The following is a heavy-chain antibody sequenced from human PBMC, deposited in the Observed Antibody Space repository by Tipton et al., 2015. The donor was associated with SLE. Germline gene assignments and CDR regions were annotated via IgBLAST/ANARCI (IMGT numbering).Heavy chain of an antibody. V-gene: IGHV4-61*02. CDR2: IYNTGST. CDR1: GGSISSGTYY. J-gene: IGHJ6*02. D-gene: IGHD2-21*02. Sequence: TLSLTCTVSGGSISSGTYYWSWIRQPAGKGLEWIGRIYNTGSTSYNPSLKSRVTISVDTAKNQFSLKLTSVTAADTAVYYCARGMVTWRRAILGVDVWGQGTTVNVSS. CDR3: ARGMVTWRRAILGVDV.